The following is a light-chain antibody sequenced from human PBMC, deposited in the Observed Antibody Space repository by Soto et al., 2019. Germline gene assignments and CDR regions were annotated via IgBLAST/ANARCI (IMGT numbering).Light chain of an antibody. J-gene: IGLJ3*02. V-gene: IGLV1-44*01. Sequence: QSVLTQPPSASTTPGQRVTISCSGSTSNIGINSVNWYQQLPGTAPKLLIYGNDQRPSGVPERFSGSKSGTSASLAISGLQSEDEADYYCAAWDDSLNGVVFGGGTQLTVL. CDR2: GND. CDR1: TSNIGINS. CDR3: AAWDDSLNGVV.